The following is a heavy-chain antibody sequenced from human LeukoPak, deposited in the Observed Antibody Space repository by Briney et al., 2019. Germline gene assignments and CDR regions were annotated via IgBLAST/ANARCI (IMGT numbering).Heavy chain of an antibody. CDR2: INHSGST. J-gene: IGHJ4*02. Sequence: SETLSLTCAVYGGSFSGYYWSWIRQPPGKGLEWIGEINHSGSTNYNPSLKSRVAISVDTSKNQFSLKLSSVTAADTAVYYCARRKRYYYGSGIPPDYWGQGTLVTVSS. V-gene: IGHV4-34*01. D-gene: IGHD3-10*01. CDR3: ARRKRYYYGSGIPPDY. CDR1: GGSFSGYY.